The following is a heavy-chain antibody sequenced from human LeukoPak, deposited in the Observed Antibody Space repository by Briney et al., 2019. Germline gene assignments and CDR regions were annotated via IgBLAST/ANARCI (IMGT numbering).Heavy chain of an antibody. Sequence: PGGSLRLSCAASGFTFSSYSMNWVRQAPGKGLEWVSSISSSSSYIYYADSVKGRFTISRDNAKNSLYLQMNSLRAEDTAVYYCARAGVVGGFFDYWGQGTLVTVSS. J-gene: IGHJ4*02. CDR2: ISSSSSYI. V-gene: IGHV3-21*01. CDR1: GFTFSSYS. CDR3: ARAGVVGGFFDY. D-gene: IGHD2-2*01.